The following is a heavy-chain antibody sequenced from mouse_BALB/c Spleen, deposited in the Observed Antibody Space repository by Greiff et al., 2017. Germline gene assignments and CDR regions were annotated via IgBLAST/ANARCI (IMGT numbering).Heavy chain of an antibody. D-gene: IGHD2-12*01. Sequence: EVMLVESGGGLVQPGGSRKLSCAASGFTFSSFGMHWVRQAPEKGLEWVAYISSGSSTIYYADTVKGRFTISRDNPKNTLFLQMTSLRSEDTAMYYCARLPYYYAMDYWGQGTSVTVSS. CDR3: ARLPYYYAMDY. V-gene: IGHV5-17*02. CDR2: ISSGSSTI. CDR1: GFTFSSFG. J-gene: IGHJ4*01.